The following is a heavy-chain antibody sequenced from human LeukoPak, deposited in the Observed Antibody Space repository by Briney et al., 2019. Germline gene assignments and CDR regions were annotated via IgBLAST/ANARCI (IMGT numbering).Heavy chain of an antibody. D-gene: IGHD3-10*01. J-gene: IGHJ4*02. Sequence: GGSLRLSCAASGFTFSSYEMNWVRQAPGKGLEWVSFISNSGSAVYYADSVKGRFTISRDNAQNSLYLQINSLRADDTAVYYCARAQGTFYYGSGSYLYYYFDSWGQGTLVTVSS. V-gene: IGHV3-48*03. CDR3: ARAQGTFYYGSGSYLYYYFDS. CDR1: GFTFSSYE. CDR2: ISNSGSAV.